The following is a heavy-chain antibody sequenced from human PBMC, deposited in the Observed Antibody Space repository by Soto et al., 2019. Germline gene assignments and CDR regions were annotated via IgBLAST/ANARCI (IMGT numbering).Heavy chain of an antibody. V-gene: IGHV3-21*01. J-gene: IGHJ4*02. CDR3: AKVLIWGTYYFDY. D-gene: IGHD3-16*01. CDR1: GFTFSSYS. CDR2: ISSSSSYI. Sequence: GGSLRLSCAASGFTFSSYSMNWVRQAPGKGLEWVSSISSSSSYIYYADSVKGRFTISRDNAKNSLYLQMNSLRAEDTAVYYCAKVLIWGTYYFDYWGQGTLVTVSS.